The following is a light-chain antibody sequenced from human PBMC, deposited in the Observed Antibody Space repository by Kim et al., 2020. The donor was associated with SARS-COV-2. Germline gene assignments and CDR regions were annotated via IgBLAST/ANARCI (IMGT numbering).Light chain of an antibody. V-gene: IGKV3-20*01. CDR1: QNISSSH. CDR3: QQYGTSPRT. J-gene: IGKJ1*01. Sequence: PGESATLSCRASQNISSSHLAWYQQKPGQAPRLRIFEASSRATGVSDRLSGSGSGTQFTLTISRLEPEDFAVYYCQQYGTSPRTFGQGTKVDIK. CDR2: EAS.